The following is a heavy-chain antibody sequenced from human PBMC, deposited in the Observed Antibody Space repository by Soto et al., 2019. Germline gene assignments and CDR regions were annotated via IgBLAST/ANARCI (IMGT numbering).Heavy chain of an antibody. V-gene: IGHV3-30*18. Sequence: QVQLVESGGGVVQPGGSLRLSCAASAFTFSNYGMHWVRQAPGKGLEWVAFISYDGSNKYYADSVKGRFTISRDNSKNTLYLQMNSLRPGDTAVYYCAKDRVAVRQGGGYYYYGMDVWGQGTTVTVSS. CDR1: AFTFSNYG. CDR3: AKDRVAVRQGGGYYYYGMDV. CDR2: ISYDGSNK. J-gene: IGHJ6*02. D-gene: IGHD6-6*01.